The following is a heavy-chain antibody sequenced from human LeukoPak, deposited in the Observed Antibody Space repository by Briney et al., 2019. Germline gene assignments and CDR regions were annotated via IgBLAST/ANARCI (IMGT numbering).Heavy chain of an antibody. J-gene: IGHJ4*02. CDR1: GYTFTAYY. CDR3: ATAAPNDYSRPDY. Sequence: ASVTVSCTASGYTFTAYYVHWVRQAPGQGLEWMGWINPNSGDTIYAQKFQGRVTMTRDTSISTAYMELSRLRFDDTAVYFCATAAPNDYSRPDYWGQGPLVTVSS. CDR2: INPNSGDT. D-gene: IGHD3-16*01. V-gene: IGHV1-2*02.